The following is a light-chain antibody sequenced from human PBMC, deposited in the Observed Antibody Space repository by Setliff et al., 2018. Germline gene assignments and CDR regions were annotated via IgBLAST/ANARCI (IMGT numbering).Light chain of an antibody. CDR2: DVS. J-gene: IGLJ2*01. V-gene: IGLV2-14*03. CDR3: TPYASGSTYVV. CDR1: SSDVGAYNY. Sequence: QSALTQPASVSGSPGQSITISCTGTSSDVGAYNYVSWYQQHPRQAPKLMIYDVSKRPSGVSYRFSGSKSGNTASLTISGLQAGDEADYFCTPYASGSTYVVFGGGTKVTVL.